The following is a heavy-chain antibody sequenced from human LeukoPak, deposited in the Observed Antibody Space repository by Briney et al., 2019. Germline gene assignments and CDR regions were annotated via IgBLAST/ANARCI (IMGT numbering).Heavy chain of an antibody. V-gene: IGHV3-64*01. Sequence: PGGSLRLSCAASGFTFSRYAMHWVRQAPGKGLEYVSAISSDGSSTYYANSVKGRFTISRDNSKNTLYLQMGSLRAEDMAVYYCAIPSYDSSGYYYYYFDYWGQGTLVTVSS. CDR2: ISSDGSST. J-gene: IGHJ4*02. CDR1: GFTFSRYA. CDR3: AIPSYDSSGYYYYYFDY. D-gene: IGHD3-22*01.